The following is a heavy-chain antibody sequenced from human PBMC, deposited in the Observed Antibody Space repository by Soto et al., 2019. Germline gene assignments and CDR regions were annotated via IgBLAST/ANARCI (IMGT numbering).Heavy chain of an antibody. J-gene: IGHJ6*04. Sequence: SVKVSCKASGGTFSSYTIIWVRQAPGQGLEWMGRIIPMLDIANYAQTFQGRVTIAADKSTSTAYMELSSLRSEDTAVYYCARQDRHCTSSNCYGGLDVWGEGTTVTVSS. V-gene: IGHV1-69*02. CDR2: IIPMLDIA. D-gene: IGHD2-2*01. CDR1: GGTFSSYT. CDR3: ARQDRHCTSSNCYGGLDV.